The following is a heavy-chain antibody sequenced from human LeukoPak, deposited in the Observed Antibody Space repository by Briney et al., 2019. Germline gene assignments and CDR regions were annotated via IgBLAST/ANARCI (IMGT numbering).Heavy chain of an antibody. D-gene: IGHD3-10*01. Sequence: GGSLRLSCAASGFTFSNYWMNWVRQAPGKGLEWVANIKQDGSDQYYVDSVKGRFTISRDNAKNSLYLQMNSLRAEDTAVYYCAKGPMVRGVIISLDYWGQGTLVTVSS. CDR3: AKGPMVRGVIISLDY. J-gene: IGHJ4*02. CDR1: GFTFSNYW. CDR2: IKQDGSDQ. V-gene: IGHV3-7*03.